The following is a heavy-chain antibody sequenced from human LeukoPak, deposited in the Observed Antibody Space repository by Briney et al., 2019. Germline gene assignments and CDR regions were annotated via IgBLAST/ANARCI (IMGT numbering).Heavy chain of an antibody. J-gene: IGHJ4*02. CDR2: IKQDGSEK. D-gene: IGHD6-19*01. CDR3: VKVRGIRYRTGWYHYFDL. V-gene: IGHV3-7*03. CDR1: GVSISGQW. Sequence: GESLRLSCVASGVSISGQWMNWVRQAPGQGLEWVANIKQDGSEKYYVDSVKGRFTISRDNAKNSLSLQMNSLRAEDTAVYYCVKVRGIRYRTGWYHYFDLWGQGTLVTVSS.